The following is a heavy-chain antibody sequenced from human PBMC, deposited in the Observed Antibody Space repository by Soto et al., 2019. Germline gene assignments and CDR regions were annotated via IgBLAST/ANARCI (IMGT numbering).Heavy chain of an antibody. D-gene: IGHD2-15*01. V-gene: IGHV3-23*01. CDR3: AREMGGYYFDY. CDR1: GFTFSIYA. CDR2: FSSTGGST. Sequence: EVLLLESGGGLVQPGGSLRLSCAASGFTFSIYAMSWVRQAPGKGLEWVSSFSSTGGSTYYADSVKGRFTIYRDNSKKMLHLQMESLRAEDTAVYYCAREMGGYYFDYWGQGALVTVSS. J-gene: IGHJ4*02.